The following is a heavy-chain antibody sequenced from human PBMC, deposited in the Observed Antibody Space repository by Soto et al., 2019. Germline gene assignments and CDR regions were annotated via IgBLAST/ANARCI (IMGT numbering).Heavy chain of an antibody. CDR1: GFSFSIYW. V-gene: IGHV3-15*02. CDR2: IRSNNDGGTA. D-gene: IGHD1-26*01. Sequence: EVQLVESGGTLVKPGDSLRLSCAASGFSFSIYWLSWVRQAPGKGLEWVGRIRSNNDGGTAAYGAPVQGRFTISRDDSKNTLYLQMNSLKTEDTAVYYCTTGKSGGDDDWGQGTLVTVSS. J-gene: IGHJ1*01. CDR3: TTGKSGGDDD.